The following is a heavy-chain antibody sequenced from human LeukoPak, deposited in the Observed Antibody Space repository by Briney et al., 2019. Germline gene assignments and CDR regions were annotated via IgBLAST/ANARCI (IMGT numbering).Heavy chain of an antibody. CDR3: ARSVIAVAGYDAFDI. V-gene: IGHV3-74*01. CDR2: INSDGSST. CDR1: GFTFSSYW. J-gene: IGHJ3*02. Sequence: PGGSLRLSCAASGFTFSSYWMHWVRQAPGRGLVWVSRINSDGSSTSYADSVKGRFTISRDNAKNSLYLEMNSLRDEDTAVYYCARSVIAVAGYDAFDIWGQGTVVTVSS. D-gene: IGHD6-19*01.